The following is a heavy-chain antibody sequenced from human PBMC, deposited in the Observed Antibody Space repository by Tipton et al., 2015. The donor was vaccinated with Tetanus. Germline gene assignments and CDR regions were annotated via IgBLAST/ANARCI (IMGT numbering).Heavy chain of an antibody. J-gene: IGHJ4*02. CDR1: GFIFSSYG. Sequence: LSLTCAASGFIFSSYGIHWVRQAPGKGLEWVAVSWYDGTDKYYADSVKGRFTISRDNSKNTLYLQMNSLRAEDTAVYYCAREADCSGGSCFSGDFDNWGQGTQVTASS. CDR2: SWYDGTDK. V-gene: IGHV3-33*01. CDR3: AREADCSGGSCFSGDFDN. D-gene: IGHD2-15*01.